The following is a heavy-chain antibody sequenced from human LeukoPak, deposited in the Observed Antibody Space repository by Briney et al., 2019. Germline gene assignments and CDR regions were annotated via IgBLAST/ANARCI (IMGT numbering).Heavy chain of an antibody. V-gene: IGHV4-59*01. Sequence: SETLSLTCTLSGRFISRYYGSWIRQPPGKGLDWVGYIYCSWNTNYNPSQKSRVTISVDTSKNPFSLKLNSVSAADTAVYYCASVWGGWYRDDAFDIWGQGTMVTVSS. CDR1: GRFISRYY. D-gene: IGHD6-19*01. J-gene: IGHJ3*02. CDR2: IYCSWNT. CDR3: ASVWGGWYRDDAFDI.